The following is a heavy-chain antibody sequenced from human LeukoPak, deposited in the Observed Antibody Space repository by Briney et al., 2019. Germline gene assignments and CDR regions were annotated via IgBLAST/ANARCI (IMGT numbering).Heavy chain of an antibody. D-gene: IGHD3-9*01. J-gene: IGHJ4*02. Sequence: GGSLRLSCAASGFTFSSYSVNWVRQAPGKGLEWVSSISSSSSYIYYADSVKGRFTISRDNAKNSLYLQMNSLRAEDTAVYYCAKRGITIFPPDYWGQGTLVTVSS. CDR1: GFTFSSYS. CDR3: AKRGITIFPPDY. CDR2: ISSSSSYI. V-gene: IGHV3-21*01.